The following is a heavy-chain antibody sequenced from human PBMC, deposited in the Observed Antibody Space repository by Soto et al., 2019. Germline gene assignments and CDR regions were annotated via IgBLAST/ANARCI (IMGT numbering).Heavy chain of an antibody. CDR3: AKDRGSSGWYDY. V-gene: IGHV3-30*18. J-gene: IGHJ4*02. CDR1: GFSFSGHG. Sequence: PGGSLRLSCAASGFSFSGHGMHWVRQAPGKGLEWVAVISYDGNNKYYADSVKGRFTISRDNSKNTLYLQMNNLRVEDTALYYCAKDRGSSGWYDYWVPGTLVTVSS. CDR2: ISYDGNNK. D-gene: IGHD6-19*01.